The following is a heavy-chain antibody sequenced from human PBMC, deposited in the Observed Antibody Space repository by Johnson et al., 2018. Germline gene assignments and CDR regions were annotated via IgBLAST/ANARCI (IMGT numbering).Heavy chain of an antibody. CDR2: IWYDGSNK. CDR1: GFTFSSYG. V-gene: IGHV3-33*06. J-gene: IGHJ3*02. CDR3: AKGGDVVLWCGDDACDI. Sequence: VQLVESGGGVVQPGRSLRLSCAASGFTFSSYGMHWVRQAPGKGLEWVAVIWYDGSNKYYADSVKGRFTISRDNSKNTLYLQMNSLRAEDTAVYYCAKGGDVVLWCGDDACDIWGQGTMVTVSS. D-gene: IGHD3-10*01.